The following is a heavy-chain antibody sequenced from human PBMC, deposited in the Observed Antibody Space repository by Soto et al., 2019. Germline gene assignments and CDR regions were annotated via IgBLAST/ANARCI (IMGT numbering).Heavy chain of an antibody. CDR1: GGSISSGGYS. V-gene: IGHV4-30-2*01. CDR3: ATLTTLFIAFDI. J-gene: IGHJ3*02. Sequence: SETLSLTCAVSGGSISSGGYSWSWIRQPPRKGLEWLGYIYHSGSTYYNPSLKSRVTIPADRSKNHFSLKLSSVTAADPAVYLCATLTTLFIAFDIWGQRSMETV. CDR2: IYHSGST. D-gene: IGHD4-17*01.